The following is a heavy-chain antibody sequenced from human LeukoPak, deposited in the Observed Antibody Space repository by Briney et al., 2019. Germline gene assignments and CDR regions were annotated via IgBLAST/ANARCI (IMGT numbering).Heavy chain of an antibody. CDR2: INPSGGST. CDR1: GYTFTSYY. Sequence: GASVKVSCKASGYTFTSYYMHWVRQAPGQGLEWMGIINPSGGSTSYAQKFQGRVTMTRDMSTSTVYMELSSLRSEDTAVYYCARSGRDYGDYDYWGQGTLVTVSS. D-gene: IGHD4-17*01. V-gene: IGHV1-46*01. CDR3: ARSGRDYGDYDY. J-gene: IGHJ4*02.